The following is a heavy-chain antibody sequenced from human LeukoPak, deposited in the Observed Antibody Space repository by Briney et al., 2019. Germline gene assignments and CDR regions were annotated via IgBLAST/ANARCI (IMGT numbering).Heavy chain of an antibody. Sequence: GGSLRLSCAASGFTFSSYAMHWVRQAPGKGLEWVAVISYDGSNKYYADSVKGRFTISRDNSKNTLYLQMNSLRAEDTAVYYCAREAFAREWLLYRSNYFDYWGQGTLVTVSS. D-gene: IGHD3-3*01. CDR2: ISYDGSNK. CDR3: AREAFAREWLLYRSNYFDY. CDR1: GFTFSSYA. J-gene: IGHJ4*02. V-gene: IGHV3-30-3*01.